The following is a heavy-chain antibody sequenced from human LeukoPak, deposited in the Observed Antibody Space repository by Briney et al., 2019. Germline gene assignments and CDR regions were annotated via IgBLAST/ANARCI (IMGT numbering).Heavy chain of an antibody. Sequence: GSLRLSCAASGFTFSSYEMNWVRQAPGKGLEWVSYISSSGSTIYYADSVKGRFTISRDNAKNSLYLQMNSLRAEDTAVYYCARDIRALRTANDGFDYWGQGTLVTVSS. CDR3: ARDIRALRTANDGFDY. D-gene: IGHD5-18*01. CDR1: GFTFSSYE. J-gene: IGHJ4*02. V-gene: IGHV3-48*03. CDR2: ISSSGSTI.